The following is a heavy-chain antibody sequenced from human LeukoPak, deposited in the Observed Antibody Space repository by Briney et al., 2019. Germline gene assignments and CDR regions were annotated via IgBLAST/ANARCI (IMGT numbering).Heavy chain of an antibody. V-gene: IGHV1-69*02. CDR3: ARGSSGWRSLDY. D-gene: IGHD6-19*01. J-gene: IGHJ4*02. CDR2: IIPILGIA. CDR1: GGXFSSYT. Sequence: SVKVSCRASGGXFSSYTMNWVRQAPGQGLEWMGWIIPILGIADYAQNFQGRVTITADKSTSTAYMEVRSLRSEDTAVYYCARGSSGWRSLDYWGQGTLVTVSS.